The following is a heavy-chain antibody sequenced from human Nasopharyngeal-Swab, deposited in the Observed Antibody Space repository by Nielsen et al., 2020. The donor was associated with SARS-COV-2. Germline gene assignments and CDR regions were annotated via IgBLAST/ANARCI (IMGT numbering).Heavy chain of an antibody. J-gene: IGHJ3*02. Sequence: GESLKISCTTSGFTFGDYAMSWFRQAPGKGLEWVGFIRSKTYGGAPEYAASVRGRFTISRDGAEGIAYLQMNSLETDDTGMYYCARSVGSFYGQGAFDIWGQGTMVTVSS. D-gene: IGHD1-26*01. CDR2: IRSKTYGGAP. CDR3: ARSVGSFYGQGAFDI. V-gene: IGHV3-49*01. CDR1: GFTFGDYA.